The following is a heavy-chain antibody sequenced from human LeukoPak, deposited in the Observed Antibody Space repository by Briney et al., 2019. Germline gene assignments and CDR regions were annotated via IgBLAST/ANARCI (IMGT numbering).Heavy chain of an antibody. CDR3: ARDLYRSSGWYDCDY. CDR2: IWYDGSNK. Sequence: PGRSLRLSCAASGFTFSSYGMHWVRQAPGKGLEWVAVIWYDGSNKYYADSVKGRFTISRDNSKNMLYLQMNSLRAEDTAVYYCARDLYRSSGWYDCDYWGQGTLVTVSS. D-gene: IGHD6-19*01. V-gene: IGHV3-33*01. CDR1: GFTFSSYG. J-gene: IGHJ4*02.